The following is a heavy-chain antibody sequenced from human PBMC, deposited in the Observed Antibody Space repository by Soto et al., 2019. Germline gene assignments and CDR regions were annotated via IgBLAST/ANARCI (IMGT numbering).Heavy chain of an antibody. Sequence: GGSLRLSCAASGFSFADNYMSWIRQAPGKGLECVAKINPAGSQAYYVDSFRGRFTMSRDNAKNSLDLQMDSLRADDTAVYYCALEVWWALESWGPGXLVTVSS. CDR1: GFSFADNY. D-gene: IGHD2-15*01. V-gene: IGHV3-7*01. J-gene: IGHJ4*02. CDR3: ALEVWWALES. CDR2: INPAGSQA.